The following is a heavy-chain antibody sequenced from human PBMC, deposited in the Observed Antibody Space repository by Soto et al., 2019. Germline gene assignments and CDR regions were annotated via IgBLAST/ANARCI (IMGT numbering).Heavy chain of an antibody. D-gene: IGHD1-26*01. CDR1: GDSIRSSSY. J-gene: IGHJ4*02. CDR3: ARHPIVGGTNYFDY. CDR2: IYYSGST. Sequence: PSETLSLTCTVSGDSIRSSSYWGWIRQPPGKGLEWIGTIYYSGSTYYNPSLKSRLTISVDTSKNQFSLKLTSVTAADTAVYYCARHPIVGGTNYFDYWVQGTLVTVSS. V-gene: IGHV4-39*01.